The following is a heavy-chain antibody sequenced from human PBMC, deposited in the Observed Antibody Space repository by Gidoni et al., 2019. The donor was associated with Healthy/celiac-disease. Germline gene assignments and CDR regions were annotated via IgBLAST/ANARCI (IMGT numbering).Heavy chain of an antibody. J-gene: IGHJ4*02. D-gene: IGHD4-17*01. Sequence: QVQLQESGPGLVKPSQTLSLTCTVSGGAISSGSYYWSWIRQPAGKGLEWIGRIYTSGSTNYNPSLKSRVTISVDTSKTQFSLKLSSVTAADTAVYYCASTVTTEKYYFDYWGQGTLVTVSS. V-gene: IGHV4-61*02. CDR3: ASTVTTEKYYFDY. CDR2: IYTSGST. CDR1: GGAISSGSYY.